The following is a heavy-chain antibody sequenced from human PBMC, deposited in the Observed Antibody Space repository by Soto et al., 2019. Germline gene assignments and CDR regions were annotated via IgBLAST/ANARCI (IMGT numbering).Heavy chain of an antibody. CDR2: IDPSDSYT. D-gene: IGHD2-2*01. V-gene: IGHV5-10-1*01. J-gene: IGHJ3*02. Sequence: SLKISCKGSGYSFAGYWITWVRQMPGKGLEWMGRIDPSDSYTNYSPSFQGHVTVSADKSISTAYLQWSSLKASDTAMYYCARQPAVTIGGAFDIWGQGTMVTVSS. CDR1: GYSFAGYW. CDR3: ARQPAVTIGGAFDI.